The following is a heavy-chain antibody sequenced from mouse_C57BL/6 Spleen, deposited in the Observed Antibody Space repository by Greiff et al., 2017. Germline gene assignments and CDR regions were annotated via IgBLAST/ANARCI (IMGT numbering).Heavy chain of an antibody. CDR3: ARTGWLLRVYFDY. V-gene: IGHV1-39*01. J-gene: IGHJ2*01. Sequence: VHVQQSGPELVKPGASVKISCKASGYSFTDYNMNWVKQSHGKSLAWIGVINPNYGTTNYNQKFKGKATLTVDQSSSTAYMQLNSLTSKDSAVDYCARTGWLLRVYFDYWGQGTTLTVSS. CDR2: INPNYGTT. D-gene: IGHD2-3*01. CDR1: GYSFTDYN.